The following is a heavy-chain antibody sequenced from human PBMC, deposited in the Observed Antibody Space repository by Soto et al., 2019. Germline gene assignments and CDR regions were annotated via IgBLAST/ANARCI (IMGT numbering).Heavy chain of an antibody. CDR1: GFTFTRYS. CDR3: ARESEDLTSNFDY. V-gene: IGHV3-21*06. Sequence: GGSLRLSCAASGFTFTRYSMNWVRQAPGKGLEWVSSISSTTNYTYYGDSMKGRFTISRDNAKNSLYLEMNSLRAEDTAVYYCARESEDLTSNFDYWGQGTLVTVSS. CDR2: ISSTTNYT. J-gene: IGHJ4*02.